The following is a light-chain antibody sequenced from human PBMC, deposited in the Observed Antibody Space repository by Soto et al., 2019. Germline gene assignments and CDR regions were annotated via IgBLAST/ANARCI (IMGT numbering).Light chain of an antibody. CDR2: GAS. V-gene: IGKV3-20*01. J-gene: IGKJ1*01. CDR3: QQYDSSPRT. Sequence: EIVLTQSPGTLSLSPGERATLSCRASQTVTRNYLAWHQRKPGQTPRLLVYGASSKATDIPDRFSGSGSGTDFTLTISRLEPEDFAVYYCQQYDSSPRTFGQGTKVDIK. CDR1: QTVTRNY.